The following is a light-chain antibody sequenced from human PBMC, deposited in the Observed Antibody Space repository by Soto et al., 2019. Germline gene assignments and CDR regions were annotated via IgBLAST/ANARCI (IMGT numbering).Light chain of an antibody. CDR1: SSDVSGYNY. CDR2: DVS. Sequence: QSALTQPASVSGSPGQSITISCTGTSSDVSGYNYVSWYQQHPGKAPKLMIYDVSNRPSGVSNRFSGSKSGNTASLTISGLQAEDEADYYCSSYTSSSKVFGGGTKLTVL. CDR3: SSYTSSSKV. V-gene: IGLV2-14*01. J-gene: IGLJ2*01.